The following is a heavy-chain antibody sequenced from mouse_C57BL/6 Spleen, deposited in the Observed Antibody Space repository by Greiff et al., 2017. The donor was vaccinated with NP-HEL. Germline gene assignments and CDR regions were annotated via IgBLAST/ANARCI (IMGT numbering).Heavy chain of an antibody. CDR2: ISDGGSYT. CDR3: ARDTGYSNFDYFDY. Sequence: DVQLQESGGGLVKPGGSLKLSCAASGFTFSSYAMSWVRQTPKKRLEWVATISDGGSYTYYPDNVKGRFTISRDNAKNNLYLQMSHLKSEDTAMYYCARDTGYSNFDYFDYWGQGTTLTVSS. D-gene: IGHD2-5*01. CDR1: GFTFSSYA. J-gene: IGHJ2*01. V-gene: IGHV5-4*01.